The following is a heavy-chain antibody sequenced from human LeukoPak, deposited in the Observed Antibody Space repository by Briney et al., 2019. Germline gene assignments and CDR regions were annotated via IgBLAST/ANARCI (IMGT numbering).Heavy chain of an antibody. V-gene: IGHV4-39*01. CDR2: IYYSGST. D-gene: IGHD3-22*01. Sequence: PSETLSLTCTVSGGSISSSSYYWGWIRQPPGKGLEWIGSIYYSGSTYYNPSLKSRVTISVDTSKNQFSLKLSSVTAADTAVYYCARHTYYYDSSGYSPFGYWGQGTLVTVSS. CDR1: GGSISSSSYY. CDR3: ARHTYYYDSSGYSPFGY. J-gene: IGHJ4*02.